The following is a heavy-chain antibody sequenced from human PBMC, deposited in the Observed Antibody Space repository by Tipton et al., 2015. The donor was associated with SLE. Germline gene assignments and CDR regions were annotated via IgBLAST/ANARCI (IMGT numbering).Heavy chain of an antibody. Sequence: GSLRLSCAASGFTFSSYEMNWVRQAPGKGLEWVSYISSSGSTIYYADSVKGRFTISRDNAKNSLYLQMNSPRAEDTAVYYCARDLSSSNYYYGMDVWGQGTTVTVSS. J-gene: IGHJ6*02. V-gene: IGHV3-48*03. CDR2: ISSSGSTI. CDR3: ARDLSSSNYYYGMDV. D-gene: IGHD6-6*01. CDR1: GFTFSSYE.